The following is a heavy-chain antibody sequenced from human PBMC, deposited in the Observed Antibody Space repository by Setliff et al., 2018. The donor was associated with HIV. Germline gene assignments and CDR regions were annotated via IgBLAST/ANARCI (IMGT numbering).Heavy chain of an antibody. CDR2: INYNGDRT. V-gene: IGHV3-20*04. J-gene: IGHJ4*02. D-gene: IGHD2-21*01. CDR3: VRDLARVIAH. Sequence: LSCAASGFTFSNYWIIWVRQAPGKGLEWVSRINYNGDRTGYADSVKGRFTISRDNGKNAVYLQMNSLTAEDTALYYCVRDLARVIAHWGQGTLVTVSS. CDR1: GFTFSNYW.